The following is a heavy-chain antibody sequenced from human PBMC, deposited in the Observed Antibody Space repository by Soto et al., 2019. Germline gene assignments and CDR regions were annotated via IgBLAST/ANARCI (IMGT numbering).Heavy chain of an antibody. J-gene: IGHJ4*02. Sequence: GXSVKVSCKASGYTFTSYAMHWVRQAPGQRLEWMGWINAGNGNTKYSQKFQGRVTITRDTSASTAYMELSSLRSEDTAVYYCARSPPEWFGELLSHWGQGNLVTVSS. D-gene: IGHD3-10*01. CDR1: GYTFTSYA. V-gene: IGHV1-3*01. CDR3: ARSPPEWFGELLSH. CDR2: INAGNGNT.